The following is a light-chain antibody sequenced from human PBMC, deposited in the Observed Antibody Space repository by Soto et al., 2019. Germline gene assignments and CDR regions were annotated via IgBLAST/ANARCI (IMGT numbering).Light chain of an antibody. CDR3: QSYASSMSGWV. Sequence: HSVLTQPPSGSGAPRQRVTISCTGSSSNIGAGYDVHWYQQLPGTAPKLLIYGNSNRPSGVPDRFSGSKSGTSASLAITGLRAEDEADYYCQSYASSMSGWVFGGGTKLTVL. V-gene: IGLV1-40*01. J-gene: IGLJ3*02. CDR1: SSNIGAGYD. CDR2: GNS.